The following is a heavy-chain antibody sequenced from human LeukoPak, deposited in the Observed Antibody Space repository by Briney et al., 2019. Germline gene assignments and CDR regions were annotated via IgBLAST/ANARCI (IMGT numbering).Heavy chain of an antibody. CDR3: ARGDPSMVRLLDY. Sequence: TSETLSLTCTVSGGSISSYYWSWIRQPPGKGLEWIGYIYYSGSTNYNPSLKSRATISVDTSKNQFSLKLSSVTAADTAVYYCARGDPSMVRLLDYWGQGTLVTVSS. J-gene: IGHJ4*02. CDR2: IYYSGST. V-gene: IGHV4-59*01. D-gene: IGHD3-10*01. CDR1: GGSISSYY.